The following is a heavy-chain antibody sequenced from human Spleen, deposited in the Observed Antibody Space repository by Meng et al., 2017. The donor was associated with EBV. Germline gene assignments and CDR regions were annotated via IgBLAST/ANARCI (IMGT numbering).Heavy chain of an antibody. J-gene: IGHJ5*02. V-gene: IGHV4-34*01. CDR3: ARAYCDSTSCYLLFDP. D-gene: IGHD2-2*01. Sequence: VELQPGGAGPLKPSEPLCLPCAVYGGSFSGYYWSWIRQPPGKGLEWIGEINHSGSTNYNPYLKSRVTISVDTSKNQFSLKVSSVTAADTAVYYCARAYCDSTSCYLLFDPWGQGTLVTISS. CDR2: INHSGST. CDR1: GGSFSGYY.